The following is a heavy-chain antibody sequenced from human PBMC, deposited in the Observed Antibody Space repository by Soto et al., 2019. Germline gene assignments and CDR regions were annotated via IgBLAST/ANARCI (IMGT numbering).Heavy chain of an antibody. Sequence: PSETLSLTCTVSGGSISSYYWSWIRQPPGKGLEWIGYIYYSGSTNYNPSLKSRVTISVDTSKNQFSLKLSSVTAADTAVYYCERGRQRLVNHDGFDVWGQGTMVTVSS. CDR1: GGSISSYY. V-gene: IGHV4-59*01. CDR3: ERGRQRLVNHDGFDV. J-gene: IGHJ3*01. CDR2: IYYSGST. D-gene: IGHD6-13*01.